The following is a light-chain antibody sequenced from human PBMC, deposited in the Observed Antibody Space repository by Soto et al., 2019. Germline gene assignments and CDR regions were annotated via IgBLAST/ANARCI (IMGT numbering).Light chain of an antibody. CDR3: NSFTTSSTYV. V-gene: IGLV2-18*02. J-gene: IGLJ1*01. CDR2: DVS. CDR1: SSDIGSYNR. Sequence: QSALTQPASVSGSPGQAITISCTGTSSDIGSYNRVSWYQQPPGTAPKLIIYDVSNRPSGVPDRFSGSKSGNTASLTISGLQAEDEADYYCNSFTTSSTYVFGTGTKVTVL.